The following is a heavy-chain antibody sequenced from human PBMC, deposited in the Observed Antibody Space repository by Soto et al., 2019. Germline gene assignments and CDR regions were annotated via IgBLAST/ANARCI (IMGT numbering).Heavy chain of an antibody. Sequence: EVQLVESGGGLVKPGGSLRLSCAASGFTFSSYSMNWVRQAPGKGLEWVSSISSSSSYIYYADSVKGRFTISRDNAKNSLYLQMNSLRAEDTAVYYCARDPQWELRPHDAFDIWGQGTMVTVSS. V-gene: IGHV3-21*01. D-gene: IGHD1-26*01. J-gene: IGHJ3*02. CDR2: ISSSSSYI. CDR3: ARDPQWELRPHDAFDI. CDR1: GFTFSSYS.